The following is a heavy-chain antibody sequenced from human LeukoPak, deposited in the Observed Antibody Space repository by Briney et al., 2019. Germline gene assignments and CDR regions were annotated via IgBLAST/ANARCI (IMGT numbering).Heavy chain of an antibody. CDR1: GYIFTNYG. CDR3: ARDLTFVPYYFDH. V-gene: IGHV1-18*01. J-gene: IGHJ4*02. CDR2: ISANNGKT. D-gene: IGHD2-8*01. Sequence: ASVNVSCKASGYIFTNYGISWVRQAPGQGLEWMGWISANNGKTNYAQKLQGRVTMTTDTPTSTAYLELRSLRSDDTAVYYCARDLTFVPYYFDHWGQGTLVTVSS.